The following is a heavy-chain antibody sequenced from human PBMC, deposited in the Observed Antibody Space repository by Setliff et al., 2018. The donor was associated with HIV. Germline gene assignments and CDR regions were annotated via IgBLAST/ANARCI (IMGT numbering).Heavy chain of an antibody. CDR2: INHRGST. CDR3: ARHDSGGYYSLDY. J-gene: IGHJ4*02. V-gene: IGHV4-34*01. CDR1: GGSFSDYY. Sequence: PSETLSLTCAVYGGSFSDYYWTWIRQSPGKGLEWIGEINHRGSTYYNPSLKSRVTISVDTSENQFSLKLSSVTAADTAVYYCARHDSGGYYSLDYWGQGTLVTVSS. D-gene: IGHD3-22*01.